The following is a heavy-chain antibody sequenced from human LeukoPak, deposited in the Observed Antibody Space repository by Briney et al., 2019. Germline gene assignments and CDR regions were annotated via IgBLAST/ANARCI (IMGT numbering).Heavy chain of an antibody. J-gene: IGHJ4*02. V-gene: IGHV1-46*01. CDR1: GSTFTSYY. CDR2: INPSGGST. CDR3: AREGIAAAGAFDY. Sequence: ASVKVCCKASGSTFTSYYMHWVRQAPGQGLEWMGIINPSGGSTSYAQKFQGRVTMTRDTSTSTVYMELSSLRSEDTAVYYSAREGIAAAGAFDYWGQGTLVTVSS. D-gene: IGHD6-13*01.